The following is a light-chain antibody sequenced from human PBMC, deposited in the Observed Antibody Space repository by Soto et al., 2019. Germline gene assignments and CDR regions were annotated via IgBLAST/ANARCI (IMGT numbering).Light chain of an antibody. V-gene: IGLV1-40*01. CDR3: QSYDSSLSAYV. CDR2: GNS. Sequence: QSVLTQPPSVSGAPRQRVTISCTGSGSNIGAGYDVHWYQQLPGTAPKLLIYGNSNRPSGVPDRFSGSKSGTSASLAITGLQAEDEADYYCQSYDSSLSAYVFGTGTKVTVL. J-gene: IGLJ1*01. CDR1: GSNIGAGYD.